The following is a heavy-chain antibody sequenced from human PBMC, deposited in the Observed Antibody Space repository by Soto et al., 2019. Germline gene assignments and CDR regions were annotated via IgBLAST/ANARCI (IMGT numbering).Heavy chain of an antibody. Sequence: ASVKVSCKASGYTFTDYHIHWVQQAPGQGLEFMGWINANNGGAGSAQQFQGRVTVTRDTSITTVYMELSNLRSDDTAVYYCAREGGSETLQPSYNWFDTWGQGTLVTVSS. D-gene: IGHD6-25*01. CDR3: AREGGSETLQPSYNWFDT. J-gene: IGHJ5*02. CDR1: GYTFTDYH. V-gene: IGHV1-2*02. CDR2: INANNGGA.